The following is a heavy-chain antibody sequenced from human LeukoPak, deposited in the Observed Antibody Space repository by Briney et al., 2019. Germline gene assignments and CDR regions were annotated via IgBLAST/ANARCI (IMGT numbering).Heavy chain of an antibody. CDR2: IYYSGST. CDR1: GGSISSGGYY. CDR3: ARVWDDYGDWDAFDI. Sequence: PSQTLSLTCTVSGGSISSGGYYWSWVRQHPGKGLEWIGYIYYSGSTYYNPSLKGRVTISVDTSKNQFSLKLSSVTAADTAVYYCARVWDDYGDWDAFDIWGQGTMVTVSS. J-gene: IGHJ3*02. D-gene: IGHD4-17*01. V-gene: IGHV4-31*03.